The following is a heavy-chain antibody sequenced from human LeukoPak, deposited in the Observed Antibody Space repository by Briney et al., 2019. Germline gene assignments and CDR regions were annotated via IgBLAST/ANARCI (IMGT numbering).Heavy chain of an antibody. D-gene: IGHD3-16*01. CDR3: AMGASPTDAVFFDY. J-gene: IGHJ4*02. CDR2: VHSSGDI. V-gene: IGHV4-61*02. CDR1: GVSITSGSYY. Sequence: SETLSLTCSVSGVSITSGSYYWGWIRQSAGKGLEWIGRVHSSGDIYHNAAFRSRAAVSGDASKNQFSLQLNSVTAADTAVYYCAMGASPTDAVFFDYWGQGALITVSS.